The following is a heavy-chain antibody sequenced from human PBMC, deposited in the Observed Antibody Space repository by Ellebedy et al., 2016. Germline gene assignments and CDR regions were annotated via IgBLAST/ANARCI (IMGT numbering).Heavy chain of an antibody. D-gene: IGHD1-7*01. CDR2: FFAGSGT. J-gene: IGHJ6*02. CDR3: ARGNFDTFFYGMDV. V-gene: IGHV3-53*01. CDR1: GFIVSSNY. Sequence: GESLKISXAASGFIVSSNYVSWVRQAPGKGLEWVSVFFAGSGTYYADSVKGRFTISRDNSKNTLYLEMSSLRAEDTAVYYCARGNFDTFFYGMDVWGQGTTVTVSS.